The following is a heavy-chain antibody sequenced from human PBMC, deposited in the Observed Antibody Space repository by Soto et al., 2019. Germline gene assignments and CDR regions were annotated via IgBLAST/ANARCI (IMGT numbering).Heavy chain of an antibody. CDR3: ARRLDDTPETFFNWFDP. J-gene: IGHJ5*02. Sequence: QVQLQESGPGLVKPSQTLSLTCTVSGGSINTGGYYWGWIRHLPGEGLEWIGHIFYTGTAYDNPSLRSRVTVSIDTSANQFSLHMYSVTAADTAMYYCARRLDDTPETFFNWFDPWGQGILVTVSS. CDR1: GGSINTGGYY. CDR2: IFYTGTA. D-gene: IGHD2-15*01. V-gene: IGHV4-31*03.